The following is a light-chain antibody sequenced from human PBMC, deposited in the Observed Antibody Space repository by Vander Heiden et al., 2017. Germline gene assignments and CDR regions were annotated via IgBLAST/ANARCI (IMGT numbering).Light chain of an antibody. V-gene: IGLV1-44*01. CDR3: AAWDDSLNAVV. J-gene: IGLJ2*01. CDR2: SNN. CDR1: SSNIGSNT. Sequence: QSVLTQPPSASGTLGQRVTISCSGSSSNIGSNTVNWYQQLPGTAPKLLIYSNNQRPSVVPDRFAGSKSGTSASLAISGLQSEDEADYYCAAWDDSLNAVVFGGGTKLTVL.